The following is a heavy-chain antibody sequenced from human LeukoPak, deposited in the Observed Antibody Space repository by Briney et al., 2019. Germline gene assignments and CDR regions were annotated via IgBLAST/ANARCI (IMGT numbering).Heavy chain of an antibody. CDR3: ARSPTYIAAAGKAEDY. Sequence: ASVKVSCKASGYTFTGYYMHWVRQAPGQGLEWMGWINPNSGGTNYAQKFQGRVTMTRDTSISTAYMELSRLRSDDTAVYYCARSPTYIAAAGKAEDYWGQGTLVTVSS. CDR1: GYTFTGYY. V-gene: IGHV1-2*02. D-gene: IGHD6-13*01. CDR2: INPNSGGT. J-gene: IGHJ4*02.